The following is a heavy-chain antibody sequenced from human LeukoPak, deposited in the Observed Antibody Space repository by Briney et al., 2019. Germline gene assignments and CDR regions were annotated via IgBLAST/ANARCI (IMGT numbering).Heavy chain of an antibody. Sequence: ASVKVSCKASGYTFTGYYMHWVRQAPGQGLEWMGWIIPNSGGTNYAQKFQGRVTMTRDTSISTAYMELSRLRSDDTAVYYCARDGGSGSYYYYGMDVWGQGTTVTVSS. CDR3: ARDGGSGSYYYYGMDV. V-gene: IGHV1-2*02. CDR1: GYTFTGYY. D-gene: IGHD3-10*01. J-gene: IGHJ6*02. CDR2: IIPNSGGT.